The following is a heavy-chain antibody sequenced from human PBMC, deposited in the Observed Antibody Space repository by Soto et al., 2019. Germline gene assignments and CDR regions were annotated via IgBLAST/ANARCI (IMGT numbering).Heavy chain of an antibody. V-gene: IGHV3-48*02. CDR2: ITSSSSTI. CDR1: GFSFSSYS. D-gene: IGHD2-2*01. CDR3: ARESRDYYGMDV. J-gene: IGHJ6*04. Sequence: GGSLRLSCAASGFSFSSYSMSWVRQAPGKGLEWVSCITSSSSTIYYAGSVKGRFTISRDNAKNSLSLQMNSLRDEDTAVYYCARESRDYYGMDVWGKGTTVTVSS.